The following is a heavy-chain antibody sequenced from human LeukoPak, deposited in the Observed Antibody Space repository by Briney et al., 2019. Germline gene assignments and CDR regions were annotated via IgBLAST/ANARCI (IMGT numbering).Heavy chain of an antibody. Sequence: PGGSLRLSCAASGFTVSSNYMSWVRQAPGKGLEWVSAISGSGGSTYYADSVKGRFTISRDNSKNTLYLQMNSLRAEDTAVYYCAKHRRHYDSSGYYSCYFDYWGQGTLVTVSS. J-gene: IGHJ4*02. CDR3: AKHRRHYDSSGYYSCYFDY. D-gene: IGHD3-22*01. CDR2: ISGSGGST. CDR1: GFTVSSNY. V-gene: IGHV3-23*01.